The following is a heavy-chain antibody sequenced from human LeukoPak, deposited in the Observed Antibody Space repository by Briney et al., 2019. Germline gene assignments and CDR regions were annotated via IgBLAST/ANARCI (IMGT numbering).Heavy chain of an antibody. CDR2: ISAYNGNT. J-gene: IGHJ4*02. CDR1: GYTFTSYH. D-gene: IGHD4-23*01. CDR3: ARTYGGNSGPFDY. Sequence: ASGKVSCKASGYTFTSYHMHWVRQAPGQELEWMGWISAYNGNTNYAQKLQGRVTMTTDTSTSTAYMELRSLISDDTAVYYCARTYGGNSGPFDYWGQGTWSPSPQ. V-gene: IGHV1-18*01.